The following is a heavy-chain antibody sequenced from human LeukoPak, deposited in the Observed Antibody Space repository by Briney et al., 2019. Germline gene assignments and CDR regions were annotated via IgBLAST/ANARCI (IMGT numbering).Heavy chain of an antibody. Sequence: SETLSLTCTVSGGSITSYYWSWIRQSPGKGLEYIGYIYTSGSANYNPSLKSRVTISVATSKNQFSLQLSSVTAADTAVYYCARRRTTAGGNHFDYWGQGTLVAVSS. CDR2: IYTSGSA. V-gene: IGHV4-4*09. D-gene: IGHD4-23*01. CDR3: ARRRTTAGGNHFDY. J-gene: IGHJ4*02. CDR1: GGSITSYY.